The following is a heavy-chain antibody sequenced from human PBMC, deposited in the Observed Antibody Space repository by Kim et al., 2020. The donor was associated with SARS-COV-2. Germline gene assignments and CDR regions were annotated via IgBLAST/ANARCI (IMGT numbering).Heavy chain of an antibody. V-gene: IGHV3-48*03. CDR3: ARSLYWSSTSCFYGLDV. CDR1: GFTFSTYE. D-gene: IGHD2-2*01. CDR2: ISTSGSTI. Sequence: GGSLRLSCAASGFTFSTYEMNWVRQAPGKGLEWISYISTSGSTIYYADSVKGRFTISRDNAKSSLSLQMNSLRAEDTAVYYCARSLYWSSTSCFYGLDVWGQGTTVTVSS. J-gene: IGHJ6*02.